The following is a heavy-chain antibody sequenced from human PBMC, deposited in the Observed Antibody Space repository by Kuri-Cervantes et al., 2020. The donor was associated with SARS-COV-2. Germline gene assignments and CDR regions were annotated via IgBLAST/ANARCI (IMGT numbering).Heavy chain of an antibody. CDR2: IYTSGST. V-gene: IGHV4-4*07. J-gene: IGHJ5*02. D-gene: IGHD1-7*01. Sequence: SETLSLTCTVSGGSISSYYWSWIRQPAGKGLEWIGRIYTSGSTNYNPSLKSRVTMSVDTSKNQFSLKLSSVTAADTAVYYCAREGDINWNYNWFDPWGQGTLVTVSS. CDR1: GGSISSYY. CDR3: AREGDINWNYNWFDP.